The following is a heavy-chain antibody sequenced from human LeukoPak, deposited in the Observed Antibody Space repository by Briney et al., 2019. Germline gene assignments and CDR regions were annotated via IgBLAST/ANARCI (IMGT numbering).Heavy chain of an antibody. V-gene: IGHV4-59*01. CDR1: IDSISSYY. Sequence: SETLSLTCTVSIDSISSYYWSWIRQPPGKGLEWVGYIFYSGSTNYNPSLKSRVTISVDTSKNQFSLKLSSVTAADTAVYYCARLRQGYYCDYWGQGTLVTVSS. CDR3: ARLRQGYYCDY. CDR2: IFYSGST. J-gene: IGHJ4*02.